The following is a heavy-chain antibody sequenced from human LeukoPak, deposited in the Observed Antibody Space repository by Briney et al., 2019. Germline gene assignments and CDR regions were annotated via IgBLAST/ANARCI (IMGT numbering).Heavy chain of an antibody. CDR3: ARDLRSVAGDYYGMDV. V-gene: IGHV3-74*01. J-gene: IGHJ6*02. CDR1: GFTFSSYW. Sequence: PGGSLRLSCAASGFTFSSYWMHWVRQAPGKGLVWVSRINSDGSSTSYADSVKGRFTISRDNAKNTLYLQMNSLRAEDTAVYHCARDLRSVAGDYYGMDVWGQGTTVTVSS. D-gene: IGHD6-19*01. CDR2: INSDGSST.